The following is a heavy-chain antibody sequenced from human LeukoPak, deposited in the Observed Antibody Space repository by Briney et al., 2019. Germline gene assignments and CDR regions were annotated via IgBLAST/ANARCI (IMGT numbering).Heavy chain of an antibody. D-gene: IGHD3-16*02. J-gene: IGHJ4*02. Sequence: ASVKVSCKASGYTFTGYYLHWVRQAPGQGLEWVGWTSPNSGATDYAQNFQGRVTMTRDTSVTTAYMELSSLRSDDTAVYSCARGLSEAGIDYWGQGTLVTVSS. CDR2: TSPNSGAT. V-gene: IGHV1-2*02. CDR3: ARGLSEAGIDY. CDR1: GYTFTGYY.